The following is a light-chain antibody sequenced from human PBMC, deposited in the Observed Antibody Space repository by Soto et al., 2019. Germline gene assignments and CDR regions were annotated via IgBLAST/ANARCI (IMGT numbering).Light chain of an antibody. CDR1: SSNIGSNY. J-gene: IGLJ2*01. CDR3: AAWDDSLSGYVV. V-gene: IGLV1-47*02. Sequence: QSVLTQPPSASGPPGQRVTISCSGSSSNIGSNYVYWYQQLPGTAPKLLIYSNNQRPSGVPDRFSGSKSGTSASLANSGLRSEDEADYDCAAWDDSLSGYVVFGGGTKLTVL. CDR2: SNN.